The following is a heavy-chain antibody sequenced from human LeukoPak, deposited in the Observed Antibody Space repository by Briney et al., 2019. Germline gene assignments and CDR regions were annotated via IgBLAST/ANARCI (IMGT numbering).Heavy chain of an antibody. Sequence: SETLSLTCTVSGGSISSYYWSWIRQPPAKGVEWIGYIYYSGSTNYNPSLKSRVTISVDTSKNQFSLKLSSVTAADTAVYYCARHSSSWYPDWFDPWGQGTLVTVSS. D-gene: IGHD6-13*01. CDR1: GGSISSYY. V-gene: IGHV4-59*08. J-gene: IGHJ5*02. CDR3: ARHSSSWYPDWFDP. CDR2: IYYSGST.